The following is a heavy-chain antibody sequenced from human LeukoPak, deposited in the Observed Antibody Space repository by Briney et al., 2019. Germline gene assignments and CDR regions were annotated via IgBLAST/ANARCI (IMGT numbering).Heavy chain of an antibody. CDR3: TRDGLSSSWYRVGWFDP. CDR2: IRSKAYGGTT. D-gene: IGHD6-13*01. CDR1: GFTFGGYA. J-gene: IGHJ5*02. Sequence: HSGRSLRLSCTASGFTFGGYAMSWVRQAPGKGLEWVGFIRSKAYGGTTEYAASVKGRFTISRDDSKSIAYLQMNSLKTEDTAVYYRTRDGLSSSWYRVGWFDPWGQGTLFTVSS. V-gene: IGHV3-49*04.